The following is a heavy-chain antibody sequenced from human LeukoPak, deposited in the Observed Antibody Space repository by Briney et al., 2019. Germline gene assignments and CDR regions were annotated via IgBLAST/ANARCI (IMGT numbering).Heavy chain of an antibody. CDR3: TRDPPDCITTSCYRGNWFDP. CDR2: IFTSGST. V-gene: IGHV4-4*07. CDR1: GAAISSFY. Sequence: SETLSLTCTVSGAAISSFYCCWIRQPAGKGLQWIGRIFTSGSTHYNPSLKSRVTMSVGTSMNQLSLKLSSVTAADTAVYYCTRDPPDCITTSCYRGNWFDPWGPGTLVTVSS. D-gene: IGHD2-2*01. J-gene: IGHJ5*02.